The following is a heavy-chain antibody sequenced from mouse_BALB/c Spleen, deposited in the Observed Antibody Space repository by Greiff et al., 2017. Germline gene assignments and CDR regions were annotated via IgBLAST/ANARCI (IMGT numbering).Heavy chain of an antibody. CDR1: GHSITSGYY. J-gene: IGHJ3*01. V-gene: IGHV3-6*02. D-gene: IGHD2-3*01. CDR3: ASMMADAY. CDR2: ISYDGSN. Sequence: VKLQESGPCLVKPSQFLSPTCPVTGHSITSGYYWNWIRQFSGNKLEWMGYISYDGSNNHNPSLKNRISITCDTSKNQFFLRLNSVTTEDTATYCCASMMADAYWGQGTLVTVSA.